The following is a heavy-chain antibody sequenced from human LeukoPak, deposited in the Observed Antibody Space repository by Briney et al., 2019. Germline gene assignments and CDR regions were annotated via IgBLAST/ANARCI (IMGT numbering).Heavy chain of an antibody. CDR3: ARDRSSRYWLHYYYYYMDV. V-gene: IGHV3-7*01. CDR2: IKQDGSEK. Sequence: GGSLRLSCAASGFTFSSYWMSWVRQAPGKGLEWVANIKQDGSEKYYVDSVKGRFTISRDNAKNSLYLQMNSLRAEDTAVYYCARDRSSRYWLHYYYYYMDVWGKGTTVTVSS. D-gene: IGHD6-13*01. CDR1: GFTFSSYW. J-gene: IGHJ6*03.